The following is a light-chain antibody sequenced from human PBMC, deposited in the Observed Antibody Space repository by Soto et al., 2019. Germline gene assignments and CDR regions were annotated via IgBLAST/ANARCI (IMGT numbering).Light chain of an antibody. CDR2: SNN. Sequence: QSVLTQPPSASGTPGQRVTISCSGSSSNIGSNLVNWYQQLPGMAPTLLVYSNNQRPSGVPDRFSGSKSGTSASLAISGLQSEDEADYYCAASDDSLNGVFFGGGTKLTVL. J-gene: IGLJ2*01. V-gene: IGLV1-44*01. CDR1: SSNIGSNL. CDR3: AASDDSLNGVF.